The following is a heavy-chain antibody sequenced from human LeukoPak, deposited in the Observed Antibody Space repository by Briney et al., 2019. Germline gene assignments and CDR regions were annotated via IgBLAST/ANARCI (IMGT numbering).Heavy chain of an antibody. CDR3: ARGSPLFDYYYGSGSSPSPFDY. CDR1: GGTFSSYA. J-gene: IGHJ4*02. V-gene: IGHV1-18*01. D-gene: IGHD3-10*01. CDR2: ISAYNGNT. Sequence: GASVKVSCKASGGTFSSYAISWVRQAPGQGLEWMGWISAYNGNTNYAQKLQGRVTMTTDTSTSTAYMELRSLRSDDTAVYYCARGSPLFDYYYGSGSSPSPFDYWGQGTLVTVSS.